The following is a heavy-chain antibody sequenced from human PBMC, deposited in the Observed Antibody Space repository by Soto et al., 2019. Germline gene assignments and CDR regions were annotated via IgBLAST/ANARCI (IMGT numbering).Heavy chain of an antibody. Sequence: SETLSLTXTVSGGSISSGGYYWSWIRQHPGKGLEWIGYIYYSGSTYYNPSLKSRVTISVDTSKNQFSLKLSSVTAADTAVYYCARMGDFVDTAMVLNFDYWGQGTLVTVSS. CDR2: IYYSGST. CDR1: GGSISSGGYY. V-gene: IGHV4-31*02. D-gene: IGHD5-18*01. J-gene: IGHJ4*02. CDR3: ARMGDFVDTAMVLNFDY.